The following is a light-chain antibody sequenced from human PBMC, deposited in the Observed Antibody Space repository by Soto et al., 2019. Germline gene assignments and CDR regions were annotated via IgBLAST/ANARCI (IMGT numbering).Light chain of an antibody. J-gene: IGKJ5*01. CDR3: QQLDSYPLT. V-gene: IGKV1-9*01. Sequence: IQLTQSPSSLSASIGDRXXXTCRASQGISNSLAWYQQKPGKAPKLLIYIASTLQNGVPPRFSGSGFGTDFTLTISSLQPEDFATYYCQQLDSYPLTFGQGTRLEIK. CDR1: QGISNS. CDR2: IAS.